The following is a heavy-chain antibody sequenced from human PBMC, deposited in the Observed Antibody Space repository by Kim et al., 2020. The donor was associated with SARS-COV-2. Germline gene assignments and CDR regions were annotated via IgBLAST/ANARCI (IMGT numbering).Heavy chain of an antibody. Sequence: GESLKISCKGSGYTFTNYWIGWVRQRPGKGLEWMGIFHPGDSDTRYSPSFQGHVTISADKSITTAYVQWRSLKAADTAMYYCGRLPRFYCSGGSCYGAYFDSWRQGTPVTVSS. J-gene: IGHJ4*02. CDR1: GYTFTNYW. CDR3: GRLPRFYCSGGSCYGAYFDS. D-gene: IGHD2-15*01. V-gene: IGHV5-51*01. CDR2: FHPGDSDT.